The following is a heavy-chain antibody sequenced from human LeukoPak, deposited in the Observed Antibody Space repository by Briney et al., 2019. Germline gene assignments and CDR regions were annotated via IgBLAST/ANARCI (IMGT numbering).Heavy chain of an antibody. V-gene: IGHV4-59*01. Sequence: SETLSLTCTVSGGSISSYYWSWIRQPPGKGLEWIGYIHYSGSTNYNPSLKSRVTISVDTSKNQFSLKLSSVTAADTAVYYCARVGVDTAMDDYYGMDVWGQGTTVTVSS. D-gene: IGHD5-18*01. CDR2: IHYSGST. CDR3: ARVGVDTAMDDYYGMDV. CDR1: GGSISSYY. J-gene: IGHJ6*02.